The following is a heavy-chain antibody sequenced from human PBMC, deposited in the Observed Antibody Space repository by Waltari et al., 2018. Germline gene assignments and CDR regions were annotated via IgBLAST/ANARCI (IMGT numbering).Heavy chain of an antibody. CDR3: ARAEQGGSAVGPDFQH. CDR2: FYTSGST. D-gene: IGHD1-26*01. CDR1: GGSISNYY. Sequence: QVQLQESDPGLVKPSETLSLTCNVSGGSISNYYLSWIRQPVGKGLEWIGRFYTSGSTNYTPSLESRVTMSVDTSKNQFFLKLTSVTAADTAVYYCARAEQGGSAVGPDFQHWGQGTLVTVSS. V-gene: IGHV4-4*07. J-gene: IGHJ1*01.